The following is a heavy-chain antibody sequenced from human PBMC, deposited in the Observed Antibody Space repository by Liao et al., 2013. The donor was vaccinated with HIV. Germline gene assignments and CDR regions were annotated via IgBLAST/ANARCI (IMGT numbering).Heavy chain of an antibody. CDR2: IYTSGST. Sequence: QVLLQESGPGLVKPSQTLSLTCTVSGGSITSGTYYWSWIRQPAGKGLEWIGRIYTSGSTNYNPSLKSRVTISVDTSKNQFSLKLTSVTAADTAVYYCARDRDDYLDYWGQGTLVTVSS. V-gene: IGHV4-61*02. CDR1: GGSITSGTYY. CDR3: ARDRDDYLDY. J-gene: IGHJ4*02. D-gene: IGHD5-24*01.